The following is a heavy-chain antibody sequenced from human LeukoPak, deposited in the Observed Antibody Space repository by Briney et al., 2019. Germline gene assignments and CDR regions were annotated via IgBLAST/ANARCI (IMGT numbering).Heavy chain of an antibody. CDR2: IHHSGST. CDR3: ASGPGYDNWFDP. Sequence: PSETLPLTCAVSGGSISSCDWWTWVRQPPGRGLEWIGEIHHSGSTNYNPSLKSRVTISVDTSKNQFSLKLSSVTAADTAVYYCASGPGYDNWFDPWGQGTLVTVSS. CDR1: GGSISSCDW. D-gene: IGHD3-22*01. J-gene: IGHJ5*02. V-gene: IGHV4-4*02.